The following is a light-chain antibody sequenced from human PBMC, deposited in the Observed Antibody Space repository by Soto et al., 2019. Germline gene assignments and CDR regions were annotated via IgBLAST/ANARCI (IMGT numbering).Light chain of an antibody. V-gene: IGKV3-20*01. CDR1: QIVTSTY. J-gene: IGKJ1*01. CDR2: GAS. CDR3: QHSLT. Sequence: EIVLTQFPGTLSLSPGERATLSCRASQIVTSTYLAWYQQKPGQAPRLLSYGASSRATGITDRFSGSVSGTYFTLTISRLEPEDVAVYDCQHSLTVGNGTNVEIK.